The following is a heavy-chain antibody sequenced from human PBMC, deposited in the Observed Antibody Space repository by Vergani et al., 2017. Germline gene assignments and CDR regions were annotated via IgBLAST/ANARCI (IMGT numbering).Heavy chain of an antibody. CDR1: GFTFSSYA. J-gene: IGHJ6*03. CDR3: ARGNCSGGSCYFGYYYYYYMDV. D-gene: IGHD2-15*01. V-gene: IGHV3-30-3*01. CDR2: ISYDGSNK. Sequence: QVQLVESGGGVVQPGRSLRLSCAASGFTFSSYAMHWVRQAPGKGLEWVAVISYDGSNKYYADSVKGRFTISRDNSKNTLYLQMNSLRAEDTAVYYCARGNCSGGSCYFGYYYYYYMDVWGKGP.